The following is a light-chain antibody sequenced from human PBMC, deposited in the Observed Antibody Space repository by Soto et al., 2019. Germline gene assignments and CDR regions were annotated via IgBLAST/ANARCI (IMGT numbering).Light chain of an antibody. Sequence: DVVMTQSPLSLPVTLGQPASISCRSSQSPLSSNGNTYLNWFQQRPGQSPRRLIYKVSNRDSGVPDRFSGSGSGTDFTLKISRVEAEDVGIYYCMQGSHWPPWTFGQGTKVEIK. CDR3: MQGSHWPPWT. CDR2: KVS. J-gene: IGKJ1*01. CDR1: QSPLSSNGNTY. V-gene: IGKV2-30*01.